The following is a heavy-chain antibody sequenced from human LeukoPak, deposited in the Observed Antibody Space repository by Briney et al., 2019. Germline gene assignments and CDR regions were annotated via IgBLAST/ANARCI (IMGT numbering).Heavy chain of an antibody. Sequence: KSSETLSLTCTVSGDSITTTTYYWAWIRQPPGKGLEWIGSIYHSGSTYYNPSLKSRVTISVDTSKNQFSLKLSSVTAADTAVYYCARVPGSRFPFDYWGQGTLVTVSS. CDR1: GDSITTTTYY. CDR2: IYHSGST. J-gene: IGHJ4*02. V-gene: IGHV4-39*07. CDR3: ARVPGSRFPFDY. D-gene: IGHD3-10*01.